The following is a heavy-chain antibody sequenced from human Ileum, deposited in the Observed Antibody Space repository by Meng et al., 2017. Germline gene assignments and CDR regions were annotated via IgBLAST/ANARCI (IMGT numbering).Heavy chain of an antibody. CDR1: GGPVSLAGYQ. Sequence: QLQQPIPGLESPCENPSLLCTVPGGPVSLAGYQWGWIRQPPGKGLEWIGYASTNYNPSLKSRVTISLDTSRNQFSLSLSSVTAADTAVYYCARDHTGSLDYWGQGILVTVSS. V-gene: IGHV4-61*08. J-gene: IGHJ4*02. CDR3: ARDHTGSLDY. CDR2: AST.